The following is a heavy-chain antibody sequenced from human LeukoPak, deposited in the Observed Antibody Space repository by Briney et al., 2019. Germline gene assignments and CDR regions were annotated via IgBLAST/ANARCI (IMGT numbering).Heavy chain of an antibody. D-gene: IGHD4-23*01. CDR1: GFTFSDYY. CDR2: ISSGGSTI. Sequence: GGSLRLSCAVSGFTFSDYYMSWIRQAPGKGLEWVSYISSGGSTISHADSVKGRFTISRDNAENSLSLQMNSLRVEDTAVYYCARVLRGGNSGYTFDIWGQGTMVTVSS. J-gene: IGHJ3*02. CDR3: ARVLRGGNSGYTFDI. V-gene: IGHV3-11*01.